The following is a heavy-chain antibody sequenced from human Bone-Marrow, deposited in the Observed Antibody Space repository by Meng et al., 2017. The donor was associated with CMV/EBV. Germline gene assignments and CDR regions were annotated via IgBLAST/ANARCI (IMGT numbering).Heavy chain of an antibody. CDR3: VRGHRTRPPGNWFDT. V-gene: IGHV1-8*01. J-gene: IGHJ5*02. CDR1: GYTFTSYD. Sequence: ASEKVSCKASGYTFTSYDINWVRQATGQGLEGMGWMNPNRGNTGYAQKSQGRVTMTRNTSISTAHMELSTLRSEDTAVYYWVRGHRTRPPGNWFDTWGQGTLVTVSS. CDR2: MNPNRGNT.